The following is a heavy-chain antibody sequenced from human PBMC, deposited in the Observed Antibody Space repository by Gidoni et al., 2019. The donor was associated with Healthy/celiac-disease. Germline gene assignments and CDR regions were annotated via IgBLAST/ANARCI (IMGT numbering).Heavy chain of an antibody. J-gene: IGHJ3*02. Sequence: EVQLVESGGGLNQPGGTLRLSCAASGFTVSSNYMSWVRQAPGKGLEWVSVICSGGSTYYADSVEGRFTIFRDNSKNTLYLQMNSLRAADTAVYYCARDSIAVAAWRAFDIWGQGTMVTVSS. CDR2: ICSGGST. D-gene: IGHD6-13*01. V-gene: IGHV3-53*01. CDR3: ARDSIAVAAWRAFDI. CDR1: GFTVSSNY.